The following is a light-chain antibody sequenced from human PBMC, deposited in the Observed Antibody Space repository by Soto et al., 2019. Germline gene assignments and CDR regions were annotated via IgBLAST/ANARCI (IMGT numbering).Light chain of an antibody. CDR1: SSDVGGYNY. Sequence: QSALTQPASVSGSPGQSITISCTGTSSDVGGYNYVSWYQQHPGKAPKLMIYDVSNRPSGVSNRFSGSKSGNTASLTISGLQAEDEADYYCGSYTSSSEVVFGGGTQLTVL. CDR3: GSYTSSSEVV. V-gene: IGLV2-14*01. J-gene: IGLJ2*01. CDR2: DVS.